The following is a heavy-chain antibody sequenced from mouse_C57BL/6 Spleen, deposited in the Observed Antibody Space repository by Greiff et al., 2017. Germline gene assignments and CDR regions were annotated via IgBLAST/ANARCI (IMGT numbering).Heavy chain of an antibody. CDR1: GFSLTSYG. CDR3: ARHSIYYYGSAYAMDY. J-gene: IGHJ4*01. D-gene: IGHD1-1*01. V-gene: IGHV2-6-1*01. Sequence: VKLMESGPGLVAPSQSLSITCTVSGFSLTSYGVHWVRQPPGKGLEWLVVIWSDGSTTYNSALKSRLSISKDNSKSQVFLKMNSLQTDDTAMYYCARHSIYYYGSAYAMDYWGQGTSVTVSS. CDR2: IWSDGST.